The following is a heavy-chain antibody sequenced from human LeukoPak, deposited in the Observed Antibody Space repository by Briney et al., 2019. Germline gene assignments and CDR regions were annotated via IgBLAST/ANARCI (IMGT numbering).Heavy chain of an antibody. V-gene: IGHV4-39*01. CDR3: ARSLSVAGLT. CDR2: IYKSGST. CDR1: GDSIGSSKYY. Sequence: SETLSLTCTVSGDSIGSSKYYWGWIRQSPGKGLEWIGSIYKSGSTFYNPSLKSRVIISVDTSRNQFSLKLNSVSAADTAVHYCARSLSVAGLTWGQGTLVAVSS. J-gene: IGHJ5*02. D-gene: IGHD6-19*01.